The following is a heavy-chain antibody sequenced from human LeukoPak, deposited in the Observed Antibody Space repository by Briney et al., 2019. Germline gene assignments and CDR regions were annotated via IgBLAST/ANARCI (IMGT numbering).Heavy chain of an antibody. CDR3: ARDNSGWYDY. Sequence: GGSLRLSCAASGSTFSAYTIKWVRQAPGKGLEWVSSISSGSTYIHYADSVRGRFTISRDNAKNSLYLQMNSLRAEDTAVYYCARDNSGWYDYWGQGTLVTVSS. J-gene: IGHJ4*02. D-gene: IGHD6-19*01. CDR2: ISSGSTYI. CDR1: GSTFSAYT. V-gene: IGHV3-21*01.